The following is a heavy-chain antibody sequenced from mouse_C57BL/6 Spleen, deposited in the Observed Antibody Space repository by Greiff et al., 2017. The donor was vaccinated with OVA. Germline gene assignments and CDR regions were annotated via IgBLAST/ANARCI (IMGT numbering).Heavy chain of an antibody. D-gene: IGHD2-1*01. V-gene: IGHV1-69*01. CDR3: ARGGYYGLDY. Sequence: QVQLKQPGAELVMPGASVKLSCKASGYTFTSYWMHWVKQRPGQGLEWIGEIDPSDSYTNYNQKFKGKSTLTVDKSSSTAYMQLSSLTSEDSAVYYCARGGYYGLDYWGQGTTLTVSS. CDR2: IDPSDSYT. J-gene: IGHJ2*01. CDR1: GYTFTSYW.